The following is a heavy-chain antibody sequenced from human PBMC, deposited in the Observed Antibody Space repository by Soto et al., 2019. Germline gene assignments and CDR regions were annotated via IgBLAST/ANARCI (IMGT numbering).Heavy chain of an antibody. CDR1: GYTFTSYG. CDR2: ISAYNGNT. J-gene: IGHJ6*02. V-gene: IGHV1-18*04. Sequence: ASVKVSCKASGYTFTSYGISWVRQAPGQGLEWMGWISAYNGNTNYAQKLQGRVTMTTDTSTSTAYMELRSLRSDDTAVYYCARDYDILNGYNYYSGMDVWGQGTTVTVYS. CDR3: ARDYDILNGYNYYSGMDV. D-gene: IGHD3-9*01.